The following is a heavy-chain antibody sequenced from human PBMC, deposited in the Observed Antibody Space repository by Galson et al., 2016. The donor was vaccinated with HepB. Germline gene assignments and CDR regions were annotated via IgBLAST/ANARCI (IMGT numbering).Heavy chain of an antibody. CDR1: GFAFGTYA. CDR2: IGPDGTRA. Sequence: SLRLSCAASGFAFGTYALSWVRQAPGKGLEWVAGIGPDGTRAHYADSVKGRFTVSRDNFKNTLSLQINNLGGEDTAVYYCAKDRGGRVYCYVMDVWGQGTTVIVSS. CDR3: AKDRGGRVYCYVMDV. V-gene: IGHV3-23*01. J-gene: IGHJ6*02. D-gene: IGHD3-10*01.